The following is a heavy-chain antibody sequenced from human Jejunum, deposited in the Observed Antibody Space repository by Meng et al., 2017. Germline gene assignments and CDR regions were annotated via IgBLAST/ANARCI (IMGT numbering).Heavy chain of an antibody. J-gene: IGHJ4*02. Sequence: QAQMLESGPGLVKPSETRSLTCTVSGGSITSTTNYWGWIRQPPGKALEWIGSIYYSGSTHYNPSLKRRVIVSIDTSKDQFSLTLTSAAAADTAMYYCARNKTQGFFDIWGQGTLVTVSS. CDR3: ARNKTQGFFDI. D-gene: IGHD1/OR15-1a*01. CDR2: IYYSGST. V-gene: IGHV4-39*01. CDR1: GGSITSTTNY.